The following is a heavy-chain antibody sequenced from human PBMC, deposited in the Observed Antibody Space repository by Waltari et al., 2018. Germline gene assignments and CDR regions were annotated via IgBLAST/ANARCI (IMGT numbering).Heavy chain of an antibody. V-gene: IGHV4-34*01. CDR1: GESFSGSR. Sequence: QVQLQQWGAGLLKPSATLSLPCAVYGESFSGSRVSWIRQPPGKGLEWIGEITNGGGTNYKPSLKSRVTISVDTSKNQFSLKLNSVTAADTGVYYCARVNTMIRGISPPLDVWGRGATVTVSS. J-gene: IGHJ6*04. CDR2: ITNGGGT. CDR3: ARVNTMIRGISPPLDV. D-gene: IGHD3-10*01.